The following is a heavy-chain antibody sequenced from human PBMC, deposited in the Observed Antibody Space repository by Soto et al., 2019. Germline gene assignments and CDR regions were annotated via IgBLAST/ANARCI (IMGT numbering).Heavy chain of an antibody. Sequence: EVQLVESGGGLVKPGGSLRLSCAASGFTFSSYSMNWVRQAPGKGLEWVSSISSSSSYIYYADSVKGRFTISRDNAKNSLYLQMNSLRAEDTAVYYCARDILTGFPYDYYGMDVWGQGTTVTVSS. CDR3: ARDILTGFPYDYYGMDV. CDR1: GFTFSSYS. J-gene: IGHJ6*02. D-gene: IGHD3-9*01. CDR2: ISSSSSYI. V-gene: IGHV3-21*01.